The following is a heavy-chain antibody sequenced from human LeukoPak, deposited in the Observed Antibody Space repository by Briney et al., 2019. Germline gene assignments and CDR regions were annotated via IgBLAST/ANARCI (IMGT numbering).Heavy chain of an antibody. V-gene: IGHV3-21*01. CDR3: ARDWEGCSSTNCRGYYMDV. CDR2: ITTSSNYM. CDR1: GFTFSTFT. D-gene: IGHD2-2*01. Sequence: KAGGSLRLSCAASGFTFSTFTMNWVRQAPGKGLEWVSSITTSSNYMYYADSVKGRFTISRDNAKNSLFLHMNSLRVEDTALYYCARDWEGCSSTNCRGYYMDVWGKGTTVIVSS. J-gene: IGHJ6*03.